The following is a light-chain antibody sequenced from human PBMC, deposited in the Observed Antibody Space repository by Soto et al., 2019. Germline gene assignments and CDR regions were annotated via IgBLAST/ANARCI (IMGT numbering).Light chain of an antibody. J-gene: IGKJ5*01. CDR2: GAS. Sequence: PGERVTLSCRASQSVSSSYLTWYQQKPGQAPRLLIYGASSRATGIPDRFSGSGSGTEFALTISSLQSEDFAVYYCQQYNNWPPITFGQGTRLEIK. CDR1: QSVSSSY. V-gene: IGKV3D-15*01. CDR3: QQYNNWPPIT.